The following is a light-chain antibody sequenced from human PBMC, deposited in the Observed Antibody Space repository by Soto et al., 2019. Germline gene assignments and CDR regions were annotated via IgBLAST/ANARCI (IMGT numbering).Light chain of an antibody. V-gene: IGKV3-20*01. J-gene: IGKJ1*01. CDR3: QQYVNSPGT. CDR1: QSVNSNY. CDR2: GAS. Sequence: EVVLTQSPDTLSLSPGERATLSCGASQSVNSNYLAWFKQKPGQAPKLLIYGASNRATGIPDRFSGSGSGTDFTLTISRLEPEDFAVYYCQQYVNSPGTFGQGTKVEIK.